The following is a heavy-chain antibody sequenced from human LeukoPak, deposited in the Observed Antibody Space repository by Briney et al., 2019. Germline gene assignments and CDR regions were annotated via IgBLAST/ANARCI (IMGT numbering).Heavy chain of an antibody. CDR1: GGSISSSSYY. V-gene: IGHV4-39*07. J-gene: IGHJ4*02. Sequence: SETLSLTCTVSGGSISSSSYYWGWIRQPPGKGLEWIGSIYYSGSTYYNPSLKSRVTISVDTSKNQFSLKLSSVTAADTAVYYCARDAGIAVAALRGSFDYWGQGTLVTVSS. CDR3: ARDAGIAVAALRGSFDY. CDR2: IYYSGST. D-gene: IGHD6-19*01.